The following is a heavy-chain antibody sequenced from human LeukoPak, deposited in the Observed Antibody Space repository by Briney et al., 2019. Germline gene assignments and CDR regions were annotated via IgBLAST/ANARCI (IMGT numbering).Heavy chain of an antibody. CDR3: AREPTQKHIVVVTALDY. D-gene: IGHD2-21*02. CDR1: GYTFTGYY. J-gene: IGHJ4*02. V-gene: IGHV1-2*02. Sequence: ASVKVSCKASGYTFTGYYMHWVRQAPGQGLEWMGWINPNSGGTNYAQKFQGRVTMTRDTSISTAYMELSRLRSDDTVVYYCAREPTQKHIVVVTALDYWGQGTLVTVSS. CDR2: INPNSGGT.